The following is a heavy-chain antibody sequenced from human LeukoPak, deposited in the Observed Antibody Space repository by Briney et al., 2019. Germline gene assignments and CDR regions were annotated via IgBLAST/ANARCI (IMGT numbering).Heavy chain of an antibody. Sequence: GGSLRLSCAASGFTFSSACLSWVRQAPGKGLEWVGRIRTKSDGETVDYAAPVKGRFTISRDDSKNTLFLQMNSLRTEDTAVYYCATPALGRRLYYYDYWGQGTLVTVSP. J-gene: IGHJ4*02. V-gene: IGHV3-15*07. CDR3: ATPALGRRLYYYDY. CDR2: IRTKSDGETV. CDR1: GFTFSSAC. D-gene: IGHD3-16*01.